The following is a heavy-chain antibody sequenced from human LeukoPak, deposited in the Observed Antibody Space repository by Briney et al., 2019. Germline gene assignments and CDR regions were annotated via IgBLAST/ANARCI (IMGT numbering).Heavy chain of an antibody. CDR2: INHSGVA. CDR1: GGSFSGYY. D-gene: IGHD6-19*01. J-gene: IGHJ4*02. V-gene: IGHV4-34*01. Sequence: SETLSLTCAVYGGSFSGYYWTWIRQPPGKGLEWIGEINHSGVANYNRSLESRLTISVDTSKNQYSLNLRSVTAADTAMYYCARGPTVASRVLSVWGQGGLVTASS. CDR3: ARGPTVASRVLSV.